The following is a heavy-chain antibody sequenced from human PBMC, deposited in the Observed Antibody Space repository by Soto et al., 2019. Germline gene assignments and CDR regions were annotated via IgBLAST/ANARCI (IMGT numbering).Heavy chain of an antibody. Sequence: QVQLVQSGAEVKKPGSSVKVSCKASGGTFSSYAISWVRQAPGQGLEWMGGIIPIFGTANYAQKFQGRVTITADESTSTAYMELSSLRSEDTAVYYCASRYDDISTGYPQIPDAFDIWGQGTMVTVSS. D-gene: IGHD3-9*01. CDR3: ASRYDDISTGYPQIPDAFDI. J-gene: IGHJ3*02. V-gene: IGHV1-69*01. CDR2: IIPIFGTA. CDR1: GGTFSSYA.